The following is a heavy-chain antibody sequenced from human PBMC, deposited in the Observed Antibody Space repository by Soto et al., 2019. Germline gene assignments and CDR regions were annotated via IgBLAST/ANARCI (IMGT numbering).Heavy chain of an antibody. D-gene: IGHD3-22*01. CDR2: IYYNGNT. V-gene: IGHV4-31*03. CDR3: ARLFYYDTSGSYYYFDY. Sequence: QVQLQESGPGLVKPSQTLSLTCTVSGGSINSGGYYRSWIRQHPGKGLEWIGSIYYNGNTYYNPSLKSRITISLDTSRNQFSLKLSSVTAADTAVYYCARLFYYDTSGSYYYFDYWGQGTLVTVSS. J-gene: IGHJ4*02. CDR1: GGSINSGGYY.